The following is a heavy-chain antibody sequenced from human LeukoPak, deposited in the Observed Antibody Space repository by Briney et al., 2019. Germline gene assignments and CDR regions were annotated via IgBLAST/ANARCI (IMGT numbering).Heavy chain of an antibody. Sequence: SETLSLTCAVYGGSFSAYYWTWLRQPPGVGLECIGEINHSGSTNYNPSLKSRVTISVDTSKNQFSLKLTSVTAADTAVYYCARTYYGSGTYYSPYSTYYYGMGVWGQGTTVTVSS. V-gene: IGHV4-34*01. CDR1: GGSFSAYY. J-gene: IGHJ6*02. D-gene: IGHD3-10*01. CDR2: INHSGST. CDR3: ARTYYGSGTYYSPYSTYYYGMGV.